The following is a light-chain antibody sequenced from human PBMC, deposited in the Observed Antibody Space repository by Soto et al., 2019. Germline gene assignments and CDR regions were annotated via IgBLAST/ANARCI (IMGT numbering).Light chain of an antibody. J-gene: IGLJ2*01. CDR2: EVS. CDR3: CSYAGSGLGV. Sequence: QSALTQPASVSGSPGQSITISCTGTSSDVGNYNLVSWYQQHPGKAPKLLIYEVSQRPSGVSDRFSGSKSGNTASLTISGLQAEDEADYYCCSYAGSGLGVFGGGTKVTVL. CDR1: SSDVGNYNL. V-gene: IGLV2-23*02.